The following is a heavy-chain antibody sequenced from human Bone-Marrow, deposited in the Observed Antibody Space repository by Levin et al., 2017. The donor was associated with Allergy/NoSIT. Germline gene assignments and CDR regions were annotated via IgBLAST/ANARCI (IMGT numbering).Heavy chain of an antibody. CDR2: VGGAGTST. CDR1: GFPFSDYA. D-gene: IGHD6-19*01. J-gene: IGHJ4*02. Sequence: LSLTCAASGFPFSDYAMSWVRQAPGQGLEWISAVGGAGTSTYYADSVRGRFTASKDNTKNIFELQMNSLTVEDTAIYFCVKRGGHTSGWSGGFDFWGPGTLVTVSS. CDR3: VKRGGHTSGWSGGFDF. V-gene: IGHV3-23*01.